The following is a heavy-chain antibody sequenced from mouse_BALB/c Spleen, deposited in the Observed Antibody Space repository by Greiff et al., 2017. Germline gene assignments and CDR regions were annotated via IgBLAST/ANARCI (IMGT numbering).Heavy chain of an antibody. V-gene: IGHV5-17*02. CDR3: ARTLLYYGSSYDYAMDY. CDR2: ISSGSSTI. Sequence: EVKLVESGGGLVQPGGSRKLSCAASGFTFSSFGMHWVRQAPEKGLEWVAYISSGSSTIYYADTVKGRFTISRDNPKNTLFLQMTSLRSEDTAMYYCARTLLYYGSSYDYAMDYWGQGTSVTVSS. CDR1: GFTFSSFG. D-gene: IGHD1-1*01. J-gene: IGHJ4*01.